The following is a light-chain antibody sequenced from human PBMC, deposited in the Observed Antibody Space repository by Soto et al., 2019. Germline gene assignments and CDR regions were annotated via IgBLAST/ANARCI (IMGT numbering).Light chain of an antibody. V-gene: IGKV3-20*01. J-gene: IGKJ1*01. Sequence: EIVLTQSPGTLSLSPGERATLSCRASQSVSSSYLAWYQQKPGQAPRLLIYGASSRATGIPDRFSGSGSGTDFTLTICRLEPEDFAVYFCQQYGSSPRTFGQGTKVDMK. CDR1: QSVSSSY. CDR3: QQYGSSPRT. CDR2: GAS.